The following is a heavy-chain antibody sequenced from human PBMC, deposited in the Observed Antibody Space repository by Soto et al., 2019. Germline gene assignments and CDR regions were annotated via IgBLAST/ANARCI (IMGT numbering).Heavy chain of an antibody. V-gene: IGHV4-30-4*01. J-gene: IGHJ3*02. Sequence: SETLSLTCTVSGGSISSCDYYWSWIRQPPGKGLEWIGYIYYSGSTYYNPSLKSRVTISVDTSKNQFSLKLSSVTAADTAMYYCARGWGRDAVDIWGQGTMVTVSS. D-gene: IGHD3-16*01. CDR1: GGSISSCDYY. CDR2: IYYSGST. CDR3: ARGWGRDAVDI.